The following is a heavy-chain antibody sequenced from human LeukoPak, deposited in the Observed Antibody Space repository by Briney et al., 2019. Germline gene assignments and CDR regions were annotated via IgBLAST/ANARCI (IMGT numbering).Heavy chain of an antibody. CDR1: GFTFSSYS. V-gene: IGHV3-21*01. CDR3: ARDEWEPTYRYFDY. Sequence: GGSLRLSCAVSGFTFSSYSMNWVRQAPGKGLEWVSSISSSSSYIYYADSVKGRFTISRDNAKNSLYLQMNSLRAEDTAVYYCARDEWEPTYRYFDYWGQGTLVTVSS. J-gene: IGHJ4*02. CDR2: ISSSSSYI. D-gene: IGHD1-26*01.